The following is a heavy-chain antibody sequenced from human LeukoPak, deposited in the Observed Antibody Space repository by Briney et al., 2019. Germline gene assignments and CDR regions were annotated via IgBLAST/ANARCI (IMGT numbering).Heavy chain of an antibody. CDR2: ISSSGSTI. CDR3: ARFGGNWNYDY. Sequence: GGSLRLSFAASGFPFSSYEMNWVRQAPGKGLEWVSYISSSGSTIYYSDSVKGRFTISRDNAKNSLYLQMNSLRAEDTAVYYCARFGGNWNYDYWGQGTLVTVSS. D-gene: IGHD1-7*01. CDR1: GFPFSSYE. J-gene: IGHJ4*02. V-gene: IGHV3-48*03.